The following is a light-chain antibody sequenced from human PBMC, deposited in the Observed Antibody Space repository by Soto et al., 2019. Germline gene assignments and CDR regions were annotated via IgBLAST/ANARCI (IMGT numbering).Light chain of an antibody. CDR3: QQYGSSIRT. Sequence: EIVLTQSPGTLSLSPGERATLSCRASQSIRSSYLAWYQQKPGQTPRLLIYGVSTRATGIPDRFSGSGSGTDFTLTISRLEPEDIAVYYCQQYGSSIRTFGQGTKVEIK. V-gene: IGKV3-20*01. CDR2: GVS. CDR1: QSIRSSY. J-gene: IGKJ1*01.